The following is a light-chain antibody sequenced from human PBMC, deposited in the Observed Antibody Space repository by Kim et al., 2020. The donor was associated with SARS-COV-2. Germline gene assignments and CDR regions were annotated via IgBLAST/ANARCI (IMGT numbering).Light chain of an antibody. J-gene: IGLJ3*02. Sequence: STTVSVHVTDGDVGSYTLVSWYHQQPGKAPKLMIYEVSKRPSGVSNRFSGSKSGNTASLTISGLQAEDEADYYCCSYAGSSTWVFGGGTQLTVL. CDR2: EVS. CDR1: DGDVGSYTL. V-gene: IGLV2-23*02. CDR3: CSYAGSSTWV.